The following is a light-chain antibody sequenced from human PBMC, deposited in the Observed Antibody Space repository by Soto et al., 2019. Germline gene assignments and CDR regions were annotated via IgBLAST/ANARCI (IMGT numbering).Light chain of an antibody. CDR1: QSISSW. J-gene: IGKJ1*01. CDR2: DAS. V-gene: IGKV1-5*01. CDR3: QQYNNFWT. Sequence: DIQMTQSPSALSASVGDRVTITCRAGQSISSWLAWYQQKPGKAPRLLIYDASYLERGVPSRFSGSGSGTDFTLTISDLQPDDLPTYYSQQYNNFWTFGPGTKVEI.